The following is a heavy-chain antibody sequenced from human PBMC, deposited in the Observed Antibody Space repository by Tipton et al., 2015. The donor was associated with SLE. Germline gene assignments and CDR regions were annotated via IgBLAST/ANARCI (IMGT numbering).Heavy chain of an antibody. CDR3: ASTPMTTVTTGAFDI. CDR1: GGSISSYY. CDR2: IYYSGST. Sequence: TLSLTCTVSGGSISSYYWSWIRQPPGKGLEWIGYIYYSGSTNYNPSLKSRVTISVDTSKNQFSLKLSSVTAADTAVYYCASTPMTTVTTGAFDIRGQGTMVTVSS. V-gene: IGHV4-59*08. D-gene: IGHD4-17*01. J-gene: IGHJ3*02.